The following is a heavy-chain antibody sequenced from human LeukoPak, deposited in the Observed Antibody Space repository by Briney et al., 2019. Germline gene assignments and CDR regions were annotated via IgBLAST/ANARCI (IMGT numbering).Heavy chain of an antibody. CDR2: IYYSGST. V-gene: IGHV4-59*01. CDR3: ARVRAKGGPYYFDY. J-gene: IGHJ4*02. CDR1: GGSISSYY. Sequence: SETLSLTCTVSGGSISSYYWSWIRQPPGKGLEWIGYIYYSGSTNYNPSLKSRVTISVGTSKNQFSLKLSSVTAADTAVYYCARVRAKGGPYYFDYWGQGTLVTVSS. D-gene: IGHD4/OR15-4a*01.